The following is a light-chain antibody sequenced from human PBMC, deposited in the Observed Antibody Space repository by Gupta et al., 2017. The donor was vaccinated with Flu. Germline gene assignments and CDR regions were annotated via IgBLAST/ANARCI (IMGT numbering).Light chain of an antibody. CDR1: SSDVGGYNY. CDR3: CAYAGSYTEM. CDR2: DVS. J-gene: IGLJ3*02. Sequence: QSALTQPRSVSGSPGQSVTISCTGTSSDVGGYNYVSWYQQHPGKAPKLMIYDVSARPTGVPDRFSGSKSGNTASLTSSGLQAEDEADYYCCAYAGSYTEMFGGGTKLTVL. V-gene: IGLV2-11*01.